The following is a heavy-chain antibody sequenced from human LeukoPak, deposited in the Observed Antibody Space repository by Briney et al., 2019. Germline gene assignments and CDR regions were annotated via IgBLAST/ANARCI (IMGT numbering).Heavy chain of an antibody. CDR2: ISSSSSYI. CDR1: GFTFGSYA. Sequence: GGSLRLSWAASGFTFGSYAMSWVRQAPGKGLEWVSSISSSSSYIYYADSVKGRFTISRDNAKNSLYLQMNSLRAEDTAVYYCAREGAGYRLPDWGQGTLVTVSS. D-gene: IGHD6-13*01. CDR3: AREGAGYRLPD. J-gene: IGHJ4*02. V-gene: IGHV3-21*01.